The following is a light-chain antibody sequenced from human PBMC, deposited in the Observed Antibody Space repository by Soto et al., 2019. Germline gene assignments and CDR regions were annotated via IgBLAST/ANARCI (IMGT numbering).Light chain of an antibody. Sequence: DIQMTQSPSTLSGSVGDRVTITCRASQTISSWLAWYQQKPGKAPKLLIYKASTLKSGVPSRFSGSGFGTEFTLTLSSLAPDDFATYYCQHYNSYSEAFGQGAKVELK. CDR3: QHYNSYSEA. V-gene: IGKV1-5*03. CDR1: QTISSW. CDR2: KAS. J-gene: IGKJ1*01.